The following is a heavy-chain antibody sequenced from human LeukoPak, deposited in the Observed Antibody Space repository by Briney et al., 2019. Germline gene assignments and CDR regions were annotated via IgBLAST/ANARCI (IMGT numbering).Heavy chain of an antibody. Sequence: SVKVSCKASGGTFSSYAISWVRQAPGQGLEWMGGIIPIFGTANYAQKFQGRVTITADESTSTAYMELSSLRSEDTAVYYCAREDIVVVPAAGTNWFDPWGQGTLVTVSS. CDR1: GGTFSSYA. J-gene: IGHJ5*02. V-gene: IGHV1-69*01. CDR2: IIPIFGTA. CDR3: AREDIVVVPAAGTNWFDP. D-gene: IGHD2-2*01.